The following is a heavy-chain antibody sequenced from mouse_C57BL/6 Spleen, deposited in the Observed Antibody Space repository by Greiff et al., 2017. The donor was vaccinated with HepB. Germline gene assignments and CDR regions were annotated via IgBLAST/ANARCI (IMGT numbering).Heavy chain of an antibody. D-gene: IGHD1-1*01. Sequence: EVQLQQSGPELVKPGASVKMSCKASGYTFTDYNMHWVKQSHGKSLEWIGYINPNNGGTSYNQKFKGKATLTVNKSSSTAYMELRSVTSEDSAVYYCARWDYYGSSYDVWGTGTTVTVSS. V-gene: IGHV1-22*01. CDR2: INPNNGGT. CDR3: ARWDYYGSSYDV. CDR1: GYTFTDYN. J-gene: IGHJ1*03.